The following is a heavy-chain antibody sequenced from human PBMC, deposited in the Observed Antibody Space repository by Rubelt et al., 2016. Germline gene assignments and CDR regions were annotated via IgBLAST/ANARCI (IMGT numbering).Heavy chain of an antibody. Sequence: GQLVESGGGLVQPGGSLRLSCAASGFTVTNKYMGWARRAPGKGLEWVSVIYTGGSPYYTDTVKGRFTISRDSSNNTLYLQMNSLRVEDTGTYYCARAWGMRSGWFDYWGQGTPVTVSS. CDR2: IYTGGSP. J-gene: IGHJ4*02. CDR3: ARAWGMRSGWFDY. D-gene: IGHD2-8*01. V-gene: IGHV3-66*01. CDR1: GFTVTNKY.